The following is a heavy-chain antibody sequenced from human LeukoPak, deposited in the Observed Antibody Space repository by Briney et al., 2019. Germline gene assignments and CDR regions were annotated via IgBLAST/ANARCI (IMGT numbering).Heavy chain of an antibody. CDR2: ISPGDSTI. D-gene: IGHD2-21*02. CDR3: ARHGPYCGGDCYPSWYFDL. J-gene: IGHJ2*01. V-gene: IGHV5-51*01. CDR1: GYSFSNYW. Sequence: GESLKISCKGSGYSFSNYWIGWVRQMPGRGLEWLGIISPGDSTIRYSPSFQGQVTISADKSISTAYLQWNSLKASDTAMYYCARHGPYCGGDCYPSWYFDLWGRGTLVTVSS.